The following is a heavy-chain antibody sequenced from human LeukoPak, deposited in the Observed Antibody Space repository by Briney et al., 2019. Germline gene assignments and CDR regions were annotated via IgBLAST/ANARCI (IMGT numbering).Heavy chain of an antibody. CDR2: IYYSGST. CDR3: ARVGFDDSSGSYWYFDL. CDR1: GGSVSSGSYY. D-gene: IGHD3-22*01. Sequence: SETLSLTCTVSGGSVSSGSYYWSWIRQPPGKGLEWIGYIYYSGSTNYNPSLKSRVTISVDTSKNQFSLKLSSVTAADTAVYYCARVGFDDSSGSYWYFDLWGRGTLVTVSS. V-gene: IGHV4-61*01. J-gene: IGHJ2*01.